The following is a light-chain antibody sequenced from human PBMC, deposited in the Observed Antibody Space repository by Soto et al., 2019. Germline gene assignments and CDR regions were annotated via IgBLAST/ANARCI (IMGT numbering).Light chain of an antibody. J-gene: IGKJ4*01. Sequence: IQMTQSPSSLSASVGERVTITCRASQRIRTDLNWYQQRPGKAPKVLIYVASTLQSGVPSRFSGSASGTDFNLTNTSLQPEDFALYYCQQSYKNPHTFGGGTRVELK. CDR2: VAS. CDR1: QRIRTD. V-gene: IGKV1-39*01. CDR3: QQSYKNPHT.